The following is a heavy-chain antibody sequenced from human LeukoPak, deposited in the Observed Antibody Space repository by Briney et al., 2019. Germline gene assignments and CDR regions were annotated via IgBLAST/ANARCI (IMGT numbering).Heavy chain of an antibody. D-gene: IGHD3-9*01. Sequence: PGGSLRLSCAASGFTFSSYAMHWVRQAPGKGLEWVAVISYDGSNKYYADSVKGRFTISRDSSKNTLYLQMNSLRAEDTAVYYCARSPQGSSRLRYFDEYGMDVWGQGTTVTVSS. V-gene: IGHV3-30*04. CDR1: GFTFSSYA. J-gene: IGHJ6*02. CDR2: ISYDGSNK. CDR3: ARSPQGSSRLRYFDEYGMDV.